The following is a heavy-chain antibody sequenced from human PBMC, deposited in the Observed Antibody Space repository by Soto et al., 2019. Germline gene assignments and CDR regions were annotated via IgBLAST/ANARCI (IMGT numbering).Heavy chain of an antibody. J-gene: IGHJ3*02. Sequence: QVQLQESGPGLVKPSETLSLTCTVSGGSISSYYWSWIRQPPVKGLEWIGYIYYSGSTNYNPSLNSRVTISVDTSKHQCSLKLSSVTAADPAVYYCARHARMTYIDIWGQGTMVTVSS. D-gene: IGHD2-2*02. V-gene: IGHV4-59*08. CDR2: IYYSGST. CDR3: ARHARMTYIDI. CDR1: GGSISSYY.